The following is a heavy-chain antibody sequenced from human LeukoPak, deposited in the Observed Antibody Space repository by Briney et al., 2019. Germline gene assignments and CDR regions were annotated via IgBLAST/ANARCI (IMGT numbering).Heavy chain of an antibody. CDR2: IYSSGST. D-gene: IGHD5-24*01. CDR1: GGSISSGSYY. Sequence: KPSETLSLTCTVSGGSISSGSYYWSWIRQPAGKGLGWIGRIYSSGSTNYNPSLKSRVTISVDTSKNQFSLKLISVTAADTAVYYCARSRDGCLGYWGQGTLVTVSS. CDR3: ARSRDGCLGY. V-gene: IGHV4-61*02. J-gene: IGHJ4*02.